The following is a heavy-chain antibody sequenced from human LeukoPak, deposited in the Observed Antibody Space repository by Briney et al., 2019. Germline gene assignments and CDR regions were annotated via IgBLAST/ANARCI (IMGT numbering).Heavy chain of an antibody. V-gene: IGHV1-2*06. CDR3: ARVYSSSSPTDY. Sequence: ASVKVSCKASGYTFTGYYMHWVRQAPGQGLEWMGRINPNTDGTNYAQKFQGRVTMTRDTSISTAYMELSRLRSDDTAVYYCARVYSSSSPTDYWGQGTLVTVSS. D-gene: IGHD6-6*01. J-gene: IGHJ4*02. CDR1: GYTFTGYY. CDR2: INPNTDGT.